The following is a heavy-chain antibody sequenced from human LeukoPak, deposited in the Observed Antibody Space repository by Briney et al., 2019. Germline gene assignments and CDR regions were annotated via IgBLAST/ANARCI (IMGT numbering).Heavy chain of an antibody. Sequence: TSETLSLTCTVSGGSISSYYWSWIRQPPGKGLEWIGYIYYSGSTNYNPSLKSRVTISVDTSKNQFSLKLSSVTAADTAVYYCASHEGYSFDYWGQGTLVTVSS. CDR1: GGSISSYY. D-gene: IGHD1-1*01. J-gene: IGHJ4*02. V-gene: IGHV4-59*01. CDR2: IYYSGST. CDR3: ASHEGYSFDY.